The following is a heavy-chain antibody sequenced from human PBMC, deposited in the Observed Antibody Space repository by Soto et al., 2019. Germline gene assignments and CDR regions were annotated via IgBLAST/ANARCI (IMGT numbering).Heavy chain of an antibody. CDR2: INHSGSP. J-gene: IGHJ5*02. Sequence: QVRLQQWGTGLLKSSETLSLTCAVYGGSFSGYYWSWLRQPPGKGLEWIGEINHSGSPNYNPSLKSRVTISVDTSKNQFSLKMTSVTAPDTAVYYCETANWSHHYFDPWGQGTLVTVSS. CDR1: GGSFSGYY. D-gene: IGHD1-1*01. V-gene: IGHV4-34*01. CDR3: ETANWSHHYFDP.